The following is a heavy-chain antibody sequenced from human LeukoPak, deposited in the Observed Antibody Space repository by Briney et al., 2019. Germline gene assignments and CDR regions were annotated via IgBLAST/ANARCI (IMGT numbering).Heavy chain of an antibody. CDR2: IYYSGST. D-gene: IGHD4-17*01. CDR1: GGSISSYY. Sequence: SETLSLTCTASGGSISSYYWSWIRQPPGKGLEWIGYIYYSGSTNYHPSLKSRVTISVDTSKNQFSLKLSSVTAADTAVYYCADGERTVTTGFDYWGQGTLVTVSS. CDR3: ADGERTVTTGFDY. J-gene: IGHJ4*02. V-gene: IGHV4-59*01.